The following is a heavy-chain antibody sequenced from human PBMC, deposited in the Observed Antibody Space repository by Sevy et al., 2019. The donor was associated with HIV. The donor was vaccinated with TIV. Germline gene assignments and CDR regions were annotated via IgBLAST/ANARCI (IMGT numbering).Heavy chain of an antibody. CDR2: ISFSGSKT. J-gene: IGHJ4*02. CDR3: AKTPFMDFWNDYYSFHFDF. CDR1: GFNFTNYA. D-gene: IGHD3-3*01. Sequence: GGSLRLSCAAAGFNFTNYAMTWVRQAPGKGLEWVSGISFSGSKTYYAESVKGRFYISRDPSKNTLYLQMNNVRVEDTAVYFCAKTPFMDFWNDYYSFHFDFWGQGTLVTVSS. V-gene: IGHV3-23*01.